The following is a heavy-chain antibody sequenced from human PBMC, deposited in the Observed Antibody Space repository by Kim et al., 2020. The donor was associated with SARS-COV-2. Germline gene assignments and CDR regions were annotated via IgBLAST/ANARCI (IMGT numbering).Heavy chain of an antibody. CDR1: GGSISSSSYY. CDR2: IYYSGST. CDR3: ARQVATYCSSSPDAFD. V-gene: IGHV4-39*01. D-gene: IGHD6-6*01. J-gene: IGHJ3*02. Sequence: SETLSPTCTVSGGSISSSSYYWGWIRQPPGKGLEWIGSIYYSGSTYYNPSLKSRVTISVDTSKNQFSLKLSSVTAADTAVYYCARQVATYCSSSPDAFD.